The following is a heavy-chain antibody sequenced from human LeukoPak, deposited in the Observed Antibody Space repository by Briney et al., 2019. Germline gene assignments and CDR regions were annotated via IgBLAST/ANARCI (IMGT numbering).Heavy chain of an antibody. CDR1: GESFSGGY. CDR2: INQSGST. D-gene: IGHD5-24*01. J-gene: IGHJ5*02. CDR3: ARGRWLQYET. Sequence: SETLSLTCGVYGESFSGGYWSWIRQPPGKGLEWIGEINQSGSTNYIPSLKSRVTISVDTSKNQFSLKLISVTAADTAVYYCARGRWLQYETWGQRTLVTVSS. V-gene: IGHV4-34*01.